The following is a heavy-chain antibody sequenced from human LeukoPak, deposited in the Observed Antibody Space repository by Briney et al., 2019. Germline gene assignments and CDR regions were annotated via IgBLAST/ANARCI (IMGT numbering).Heavy chain of an antibody. V-gene: IGHV4-61*02. CDR2: IYTSGST. D-gene: IGHD6-6*01. J-gene: IGHJ6*02. Sequence: SEALSLTCTVSGGSISSGSYYWSWIRQPAGKGLEWIGRIYTSGSTNYNPSLKSRVTISVDTSKNQFSLKLSSVTAADTAVYYCAGVRAAPGDYYGMDVWGQGTTVTVSS. CDR1: GGSISSGSYY. CDR3: AGVRAAPGDYYGMDV.